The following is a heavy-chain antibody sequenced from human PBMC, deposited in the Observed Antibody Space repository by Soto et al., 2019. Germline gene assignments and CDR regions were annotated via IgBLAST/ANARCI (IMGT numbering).Heavy chain of an antibody. CDR2: ISRDSKYI. V-gene: IGHV3-21*06. CDR3: AREAVEGELVY. CDR1: GLTFSTYS. D-gene: IGHD3-16*01. J-gene: IGHJ4*02. Sequence: GGSLRLSCAAFGLTFSTYSLTWVRQAPGKGLEWVSSISRDSKYIYYADSVKGRFTMSRDNAKNSLHLKMNSLRAEDTAVYYCAREAVEGELVYWGQGTLVTVSS.